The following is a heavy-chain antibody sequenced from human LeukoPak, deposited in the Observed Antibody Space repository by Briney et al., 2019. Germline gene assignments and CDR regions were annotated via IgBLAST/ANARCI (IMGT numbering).Heavy chain of an antibody. CDR3: ARASPYYYDSSGYYYSPWFDP. CDR1: GYSISSGYY. D-gene: IGHD3-22*01. V-gene: IGHV4-38-2*02. CDR2: IYHSGST. Sequence: SETLSLTCTVSGYSISSGYYWGWIRQPPGKGLEWIGSIYHSGSTYYNPSLKSRVTISVDTSKNQFSLKLSSVTAADTAVYYCARASPYYYDSSGYYYSPWFDPWGQGTLVTVSS. J-gene: IGHJ5*02.